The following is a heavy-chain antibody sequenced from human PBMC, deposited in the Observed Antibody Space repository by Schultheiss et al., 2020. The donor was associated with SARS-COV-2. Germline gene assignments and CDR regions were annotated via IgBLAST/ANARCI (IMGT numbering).Heavy chain of an antibody. V-gene: IGHV1-24*01. Sequence: ASVKVSCKASGYTFTSYDINWVRQAPGKGLEWMGGFDPEDGETIYAQKFQGRVTMTEDTSTDTAYMELSSLRSEDTAVYYCATVLGIPYNWFDPWGQGTLVTVSS. CDR1: GYTFTSYD. CDR2: FDPEDGET. D-gene: IGHD2/OR15-2a*01. J-gene: IGHJ5*02. CDR3: ATVLGIPYNWFDP.